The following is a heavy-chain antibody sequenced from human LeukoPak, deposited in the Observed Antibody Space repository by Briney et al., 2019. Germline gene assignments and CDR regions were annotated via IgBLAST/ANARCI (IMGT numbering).Heavy chain of an antibody. D-gene: IGHD3-10*01. J-gene: IGHJ4*02. V-gene: IGHV3-23*01. Sequence: GESLRLSCAASGFTFSAYWMSWVRQAPGKGLEWVSAISGSGGSTYYADSVKGRFTISRDNSKNTLYLQMNSLRAEDTAVYYCAREAPISDSGNYYKSLGYWGQGTLVTVSS. CDR3: AREAPISDSGNYYKSLGY. CDR1: GFTFSAYW. CDR2: ISGSGGST.